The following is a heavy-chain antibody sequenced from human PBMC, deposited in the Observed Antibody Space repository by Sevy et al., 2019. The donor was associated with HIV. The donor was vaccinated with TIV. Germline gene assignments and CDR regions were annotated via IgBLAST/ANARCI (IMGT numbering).Heavy chain of an antibody. CDR3: AKEAYDFWSGYSNYFDY. CDR1: GFTFSSYG. D-gene: IGHD3-3*01. V-gene: IGHV3-30*18. CDR2: ISYDGSNK. Sequence: GGSLRLSCAASGFTFSSYGMHWVRQAPGKGLEWVAVISYDGSNKYYADSVKGRFTISRDNSKNTLYLQMNSLRAGDTAVYYCAKEAYDFWSGYSNYFDYWGQGTLVTVSS. J-gene: IGHJ4*02.